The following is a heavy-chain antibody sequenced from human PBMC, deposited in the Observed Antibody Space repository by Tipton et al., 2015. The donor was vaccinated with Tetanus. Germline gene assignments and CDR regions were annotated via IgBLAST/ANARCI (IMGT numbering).Heavy chain of an antibody. J-gene: IGHJ6*02. CDR3: ARAYCSGGACFRFWYYYYHGMDV. CDR2: INPSDGST. D-gene: IGHD2-15*01. Sequence: QLVQSGAEVKKPGASVKVSCQAAGYSFTSYGINWVRQAPGQGLEWMGIINPSDGSTTYAEKFQGRVTMTRDTSTSTVYMELSSRRSEHTSVYYCARAYCSGGACFRFWYYYYHGMDVWGQGTTLTVSS. CDR1: GYSFTSYG. V-gene: IGHV1-46*01.